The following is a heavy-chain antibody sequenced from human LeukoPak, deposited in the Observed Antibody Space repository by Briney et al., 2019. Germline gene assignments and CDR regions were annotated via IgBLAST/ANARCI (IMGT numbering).Heavy chain of an antibody. CDR2: IYTSGST. D-gene: IGHD6-13*01. V-gene: IGHV4-61*02. Sequence: PSETLSLTCTVSGGSISSGSYYWSWIRQPAGKGLEWIGRIYTSGSTNYNPSLKSRVTVSVDTSKNQFSLKLSSVTAADTAVYYCAGEGKVGYSSSWYHYWGQGTLVTVSS. CDR1: GGSISSGSYY. CDR3: AGEGKVGYSSSWYHY. J-gene: IGHJ4*02.